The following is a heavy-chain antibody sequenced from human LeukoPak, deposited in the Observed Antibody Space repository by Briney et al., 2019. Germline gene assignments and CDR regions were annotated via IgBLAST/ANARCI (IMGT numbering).Heavy chain of an antibody. J-gene: IGHJ4*02. CDR3: ARGGPYYYGSGSYYTVYYFDY. Sequence: ASVKVSCKASGYTFTSYAMNWVRQAPGQGLEWMGWITTNTGNPTYAQGFTGRFVFSLDTSVSTAYLQISSLKAEDTAVYYCARGGPYYYGSGSYYTVYYFDYWGQGTLVTVSS. CDR2: ITTNTGNP. D-gene: IGHD3-10*01. V-gene: IGHV7-4-1*02. CDR1: GYTFTSYA.